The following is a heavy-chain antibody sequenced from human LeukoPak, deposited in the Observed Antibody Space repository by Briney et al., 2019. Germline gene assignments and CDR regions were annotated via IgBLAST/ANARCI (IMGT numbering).Heavy chain of an antibody. Sequence: SETLSLTCTVSGGSISIYYWNWIRRPPGKGLEWIGYIYNSGSSTIYNPSLKSRVTISVDTSKNQFSLRLSSVTAADTAVYFCVRDRELTYWGQGTLVTVSS. CDR3: VRDRELTY. J-gene: IGHJ4*02. CDR1: GGSISIYY. V-gene: IGHV4-59*01. CDR2: IYNSGSST. D-gene: IGHD3-10*01.